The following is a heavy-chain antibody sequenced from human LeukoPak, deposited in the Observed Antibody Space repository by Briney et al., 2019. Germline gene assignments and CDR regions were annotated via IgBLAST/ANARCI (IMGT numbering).Heavy chain of an antibody. CDR1: GYTFTSSH. J-gene: IGHJ5*02. CDR2: INHTSGNT. V-gene: IGHV1-8*01. Sequence: GGSLKVSCMEPGYTFTSSHINWVPHAPGQGREWRGWINHTSGNTGYAQKFQGRVTMTRNTSISTAYMELSSLRSEDTAVYYCARGYYDFWSGYPWFDPWGQGTLVTVSS. D-gene: IGHD3-3*01. CDR3: ARGYYDFWSGYPWFDP.